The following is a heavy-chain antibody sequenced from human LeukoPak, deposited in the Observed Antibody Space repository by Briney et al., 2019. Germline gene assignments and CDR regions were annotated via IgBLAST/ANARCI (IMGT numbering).Heavy chain of an antibody. Sequence: GSLRLSCAASGFTFSNYWMSWVRQPPGKGLEWIGEINHSGSTNYNPSLKSRVTISVDTSKNQFSLKLSSVTAADTAVYYCARVRFLEWPAPMDVWGKGITVTVSS. V-gene: IGHV4-34*01. CDR1: GFTFSNYW. CDR3: ARVRFLEWPAPMDV. CDR2: INHSGST. D-gene: IGHD3-3*01. J-gene: IGHJ6*03.